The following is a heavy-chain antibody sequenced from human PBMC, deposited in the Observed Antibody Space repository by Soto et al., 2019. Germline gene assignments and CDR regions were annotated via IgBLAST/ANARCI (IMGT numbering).Heavy chain of an antibody. Sequence: EVQLLESGGGLVQPGGSLRLSCAASGFTFSSYAMSWVRQAPGMGLEWVSAISGSGGSTYYADPVKGRFTISRDNSKNTLYLQMNSLRAEVTAVYYCAKASGSSWYYYFDFWGQGTLVTVSS. CDR3: AKASGSSWYYYFDF. CDR1: GFTFSSYA. D-gene: IGHD6-13*01. V-gene: IGHV3-23*01. CDR2: ISGSGGST. J-gene: IGHJ4*02.